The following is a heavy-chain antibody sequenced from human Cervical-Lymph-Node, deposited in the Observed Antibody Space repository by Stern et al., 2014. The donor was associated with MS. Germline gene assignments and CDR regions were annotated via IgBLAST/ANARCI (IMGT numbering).Heavy chain of an antibody. CDR3: ARRGGIHYFDS. Sequence: EVQLVESGGDLARLGGPRDLPGAAPGLSFRDKTMNWVPRAQGKGLEWLSSITSNGTYIFYADSVKGRFTISRDNAKDSLFLQMHSLRAEDTAVYYCARRGGIHYFDSWCQGTLVSVSS. J-gene: IGHJ4*02. D-gene: IGHD3-16*01. V-gene: IGHV3-21*01. CDR1: GLSFRDKT. CDR2: ITSNGTYI.